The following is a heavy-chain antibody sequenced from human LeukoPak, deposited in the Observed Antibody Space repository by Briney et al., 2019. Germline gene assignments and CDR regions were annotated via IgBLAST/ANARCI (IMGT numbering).Heavy chain of an antibody. CDR2: IIPIFGTA. CDR3: ARRSDDYDSSAYYH. CDR1: GGTFSGYA. J-gene: IGHJ4*02. D-gene: IGHD3-22*01. V-gene: IGHV1-69*13. Sequence: SVKVSCKASGGTFSGYAISWVRQAPGQGLEWMGGIIPIFGTANYAQKFQGRVTITADESTSTAYMELSSLRSEDTAVYYCARRSDDYDSSAYYHWGQGTLVTVSS.